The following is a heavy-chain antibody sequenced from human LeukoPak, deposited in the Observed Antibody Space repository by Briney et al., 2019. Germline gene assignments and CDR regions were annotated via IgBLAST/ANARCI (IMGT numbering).Heavy chain of an antibody. CDR2: IYYSGST. CDR3: ARLELASGYYYY. CDR1: GGSISSYY. D-gene: IGHD3-22*01. V-gene: IGHV4-59*01. Sequence: LETLSLTCTVSGGSISSYYWSWIRQSPGKGLEWIGYIYYSGSTNYNPSLKSRVTISVDTSKNQFSLKLSSVTAADTAVYYCARLELASGYYYYWGQGTLVTVSS. J-gene: IGHJ4*02.